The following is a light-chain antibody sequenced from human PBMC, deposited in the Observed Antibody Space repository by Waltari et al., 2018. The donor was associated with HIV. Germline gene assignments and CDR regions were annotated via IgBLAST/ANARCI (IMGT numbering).Light chain of an antibody. CDR1: RSNIGSND. CDR3: AAWDESLNAWV. J-gene: IGLJ3*02. CDR2: SNN. Sequence: QSVLPQPPSASGTPGQRVTISCSGSRSNIGSNDVNWYQQVQGTAPKFLMYSNNKRPSGVPDRFSGSKSGTSASLAISGLQSDDEADYYCAAWDESLNAWVFGGGTRLTVL. V-gene: IGLV1-44*01.